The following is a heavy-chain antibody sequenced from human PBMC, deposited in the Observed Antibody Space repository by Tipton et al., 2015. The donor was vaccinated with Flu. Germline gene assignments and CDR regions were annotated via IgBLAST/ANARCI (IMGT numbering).Heavy chain of an antibody. J-gene: IGHJ3*02. V-gene: IGHV4-59*01. D-gene: IGHD3-10*01. CDR1: GGSISSYY. CDR3: ARVALRSDYYGSGTIPRYFAFDI. Sequence: LRLSCTVSGGSISSYYWSWIRQPPGKGLEWIGYIYYSGSTNYNPSLKSRVTISVDTSKNQFSLKLSSATAADTAVYYCARVALRSDYYGSGTIPRYFAFDIWGQGTMVTVSS. CDR2: IYYSGST.